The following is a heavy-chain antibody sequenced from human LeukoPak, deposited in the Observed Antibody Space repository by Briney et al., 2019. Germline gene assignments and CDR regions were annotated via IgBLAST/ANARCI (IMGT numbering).Heavy chain of an antibody. CDR2: IWYDGTDK. CDR3: ARALYSGRWYGMDV. Sequence: PGGSLRLSCAASGFTFDDYGMSWVRQAPGKGLEWVAVIWYDGTDKYYTDSVKGRFTISSDNSKKTLYLEMNTLRAEDTAVYYCARALYSGRWYGMDVWGQGTTVTVSS. V-gene: IGHV3-33*08. CDR1: GFTFDDYG. D-gene: IGHD6-13*01. J-gene: IGHJ6*02.